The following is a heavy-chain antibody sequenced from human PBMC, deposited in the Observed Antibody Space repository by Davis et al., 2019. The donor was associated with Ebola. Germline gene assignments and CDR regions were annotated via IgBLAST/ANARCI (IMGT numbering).Heavy chain of an antibody. Sequence: MPSEPLSLTCTPSGCSISSYSCSRIRQPPGKGLEWLGYIYYSGSTNYNPSSKSRVTISVDTSKNPLSLKLSSVTAADTAVYYCARQYSSGWDYFDYWGQGTLVTVSS. J-gene: IGHJ4*02. CDR2: IYYSGST. D-gene: IGHD6-19*01. CDR3: ARQYSSGWDYFDY. V-gene: IGHV4-59*08. CDR1: GCSISSYS.